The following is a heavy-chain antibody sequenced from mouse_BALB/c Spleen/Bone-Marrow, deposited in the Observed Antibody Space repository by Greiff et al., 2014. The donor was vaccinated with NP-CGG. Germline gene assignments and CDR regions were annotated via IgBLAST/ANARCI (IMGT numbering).Heavy chain of an antibody. CDR2: TDPANGNT. CDR3: ANYYYGSHFDY. Sequence: EVQLQQSGAALVKPGASVKLSCTASGFNIKDTYMHWVKQRPEQGLEWIGRTDPANGNTKYDPKFQGKATITADTSSNTVYLQLSSLTSEDTAVYYCANYYYGSHFDYWGQGTTLTVSS. D-gene: IGHD1-1*01. J-gene: IGHJ2*01. V-gene: IGHV14-3*02. CDR1: GFNIKDTY.